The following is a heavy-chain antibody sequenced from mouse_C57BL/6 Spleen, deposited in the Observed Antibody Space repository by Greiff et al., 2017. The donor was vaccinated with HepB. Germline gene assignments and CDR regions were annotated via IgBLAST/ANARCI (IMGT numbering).Heavy chain of an antibody. CDR2: IYPGDGDT. J-gene: IGHJ4*01. CDR3: AREENYRSDMDY. Sequence: VQLQQSGAELVKPGASVKISCKASGYAFSSYWMNWVKQRPGKGLEWIGQIYPGDGDTNYNRKFKGKATLTADKSSSTAYMQLSSLTSEDSAVYYCAREENYRSDMDYWGQGTSVTVSS. D-gene: IGHD2-14*01. CDR1: GYAFSSYW. V-gene: IGHV1-80*01.